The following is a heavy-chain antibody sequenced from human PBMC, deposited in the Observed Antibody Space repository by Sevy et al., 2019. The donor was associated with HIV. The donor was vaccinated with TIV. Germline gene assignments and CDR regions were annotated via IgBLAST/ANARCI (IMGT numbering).Heavy chain of an antibody. D-gene: IGHD3-3*01. CDR3: ARGRGVFGAVAINWFDP. CDR1: GFTVSSSY. J-gene: IGHJ5*02. CDR2: IYSGGST. Sequence: GGSLRLSCAASGFTVSSSYMTWVRQPPGKGLEWVSVIYSGGSTYYADSVKGGFTISRDNSKNTLYLQMNSLRAGDTSVYDCARGRGVFGAVAINWFDPWGQGALVTVSS. V-gene: IGHV3-53*01.